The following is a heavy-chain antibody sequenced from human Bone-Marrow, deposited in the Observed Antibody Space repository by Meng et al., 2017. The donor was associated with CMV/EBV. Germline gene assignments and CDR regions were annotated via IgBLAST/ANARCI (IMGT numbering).Heavy chain of an antibody. D-gene: IGHD3-10*01. CDR1: GYTFTDYY. J-gene: IGHJ3*01. Sequence: ASVKVSCKASGYTFTDYYIHWVRQAPGQGLEWMGWINTNSGGTNYGQKFQGRVTMTRDMSISTAYMELSSLRSDDTAVYDCARDFRGYYDFWGQGTMVTVSS. V-gene: IGHV1-2*02. CDR2: INTNSGGT. CDR3: ARDFRGYYDF.